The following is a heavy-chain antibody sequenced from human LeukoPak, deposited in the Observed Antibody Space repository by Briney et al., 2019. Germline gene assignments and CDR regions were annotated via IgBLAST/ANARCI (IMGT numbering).Heavy chain of an antibody. D-gene: IGHD2-21*02. CDR2: ISAYNGNT. CDR1: GYTFTSYG. J-gene: IGHJ4*02. V-gene: IGHV1-18*01. CDR3: ARAAVTATLQFDQ. Sequence: ASVKVSCKASGYTFTSYGISWVRQAPGQGLEWMGWISAYNGNTNYAQKLQGRVTMTTDTFTSTAYMEVRSLRSDDTAVYYCARAAVTATLQFDQWGQGTLVTVSS.